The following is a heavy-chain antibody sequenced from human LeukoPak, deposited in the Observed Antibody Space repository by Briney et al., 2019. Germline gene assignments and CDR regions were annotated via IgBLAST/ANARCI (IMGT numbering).Heavy chain of an antibody. D-gene: IGHD5-24*01. CDR3: ARDGRDGYNMGGYHFDS. Sequence: ASVKVSCKASGGTFITYDISWVRQAPGQGLEWMGGLIPLFGTANYAQKFQGRVTITADESTSTSYMELRSLRSEDTAVYYCARDGRDGYNMGGYHFDSWGQGTLVTVSS. J-gene: IGHJ4*02. CDR2: LIPLFGTA. V-gene: IGHV1-69*13. CDR1: GGTFITYD.